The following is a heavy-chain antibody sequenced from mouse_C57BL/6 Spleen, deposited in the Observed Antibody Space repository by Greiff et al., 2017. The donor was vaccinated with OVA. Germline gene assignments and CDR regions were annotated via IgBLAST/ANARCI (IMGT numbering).Heavy chain of an antibody. CDR2: IDPETGGT. D-gene: IGHD1-1*01. J-gene: IGHJ2*01. CDR3: TRAHYGSSFFDY. V-gene: IGHV1-15*01. Sequence: QVQLKQSGAELVRPGASVTLSCKASGYTFTDYEMHWVKQTPVHGLEWIGAIDPETGGTAYNQKFKGKAILTADKSSSTVYMELRSLTSEDSAVYYCTRAHYGSSFFDYWGQGTTLTVSS. CDR1: GYTFTDYE.